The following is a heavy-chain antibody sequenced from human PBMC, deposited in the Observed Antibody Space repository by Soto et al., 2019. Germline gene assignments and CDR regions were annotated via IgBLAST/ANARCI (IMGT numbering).Heavy chain of an antibody. CDR1: GGTFSSYS. V-gene: IGHV1-69*01. CDR3: ARDLYYSSGRYFDHDAFDI. D-gene: IGHD6-19*01. CDR2: IIPIFGTA. J-gene: IGHJ3*02. Sequence: QVQLVQSGAEVKKPGSSVKVSCKASGGTFSSYSINWVRQAPGQGLEWMGEIIPIFGTANYAQKFQGRVTITADESTSTAYMELSSLRSDDTAVYYCARDLYYSSGRYFDHDAFDIWGQGTVVTVSS.